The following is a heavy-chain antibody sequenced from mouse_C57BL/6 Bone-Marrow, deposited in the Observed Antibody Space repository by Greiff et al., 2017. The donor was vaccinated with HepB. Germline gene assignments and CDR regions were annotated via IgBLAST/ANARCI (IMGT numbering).Heavy chain of an antibody. CDR3: ARSAYSNYYAMDY. CDR2: FTMYSDAT. Sequence: LMESGAELVRPGSSVKLSCKDSYFAFMASAMHWVKQRPGHGLEWIGSFTMYSDATEYSENFKGKATLTANTSSSTAYMELSSLTSEDSAVYYCARSAYSNYYAMDYWGQGTSVTVSS. D-gene: IGHD2-5*01. J-gene: IGHJ4*01. CDR1: YFAFMASA. V-gene: IGHV1-49*01.